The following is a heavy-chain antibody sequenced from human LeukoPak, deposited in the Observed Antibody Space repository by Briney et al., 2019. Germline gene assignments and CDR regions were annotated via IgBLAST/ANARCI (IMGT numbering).Heavy chain of an antibody. D-gene: IGHD3-3*01. Sequence: PSETLSLTCTVSGGSIRSYYWSWIRQPPGKGLEWIGYIYYSGSPNYNPSLKSRVTISVDTSKNQFSLKLSSVTAADTAVYYCARGLGYYDFWSGYSPWAFDIWGQGTMVTVSS. CDR2: IYYSGSP. CDR1: GGSIRSYY. CDR3: ARGLGYYDFWSGYSPWAFDI. J-gene: IGHJ3*02. V-gene: IGHV4-59*01.